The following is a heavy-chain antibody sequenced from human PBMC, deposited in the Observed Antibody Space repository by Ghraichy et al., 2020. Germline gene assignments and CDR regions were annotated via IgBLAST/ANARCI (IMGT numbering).Heavy chain of an antibody. CDR3: ARDSRNAYDFWSGYYDAFDI. D-gene: IGHD3-3*01. Sequence: SETLSLTCTVSGGSISSYYWSWIRQPPGKGLEWIGYIYYSGSTNYNPSLKSRVTISVDTSKNQFSLKLSSVTAADTAVYYCARDSRNAYDFWSGYYDAFDIWGQGTMVTVSS. J-gene: IGHJ3*02. CDR2: IYYSGST. V-gene: IGHV4-59*01. CDR1: GGSISSYY.